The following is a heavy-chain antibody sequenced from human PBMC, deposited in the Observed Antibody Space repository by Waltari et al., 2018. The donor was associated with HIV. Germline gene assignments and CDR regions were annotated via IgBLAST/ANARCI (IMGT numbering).Heavy chain of an antibody. D-gene: IGHD3-22*01. V-gene: IGHV4-59*01. CDR3: ARDYYDSSGSSYGMDV. Sequence: QVQLQESGPGLVKPSETLSLTCAVSGCSISSYYWRWHRQPPGKGLEWIGYIYYSGSTNYNPSLKSRVTISVDTSKNQFSLKLSSVTAADTAVYYCARDYYDSSGSSYGMDVWGQGTTVTVSS. J-gene: IGHJ6*02. CDR2: IYYSGST. CDR1: GCSISSYY.